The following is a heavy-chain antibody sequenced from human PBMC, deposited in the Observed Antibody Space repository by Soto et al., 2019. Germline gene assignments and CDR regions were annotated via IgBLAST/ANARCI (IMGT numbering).Heavy chain of an antibody. J-gene: IGHJ6*02. CDR1: GFIFSDYT. CDR3: SSDATGYYYYDMDV. V-gene: IGHV3-21*01. Sequence: GGSLRLSCAASGFIFSDYTMNWVRQAPGKGLEWVSSISRGSDYIFYAGSVKGRFTISRDNARNSLYLQMSSLRAEDTAVYYCSSDATGYYYYDMDVWRHGTPVTV. CDR2: ISRGSDYI.